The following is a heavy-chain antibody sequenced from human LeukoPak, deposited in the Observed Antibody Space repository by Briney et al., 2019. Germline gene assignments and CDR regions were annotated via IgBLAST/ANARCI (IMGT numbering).Heavy chain of an antibody. CDR3: ARDQRGFSYSKYYFDY. CDR2: IWYDGSGE. J-gene: IGHJ4*02. V-gene: IGHV3-33*01. D-gene: IGHD5-18*01. CDR1: GFTFSGCG. Sequence: GGSLRLSCVASGFTFSGCGMHWVRQAPGKGLEWAAVIWYDGSGEYYADSVKGRFTISRDNSKNTLYLQMNSLRAEDTAVYYCARDQRGFSYSKYYFDYWGQGTLVTVSS.